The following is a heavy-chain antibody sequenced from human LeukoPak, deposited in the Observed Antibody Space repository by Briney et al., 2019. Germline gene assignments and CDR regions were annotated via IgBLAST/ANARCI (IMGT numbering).Heavy chain of an antibody. D-gene: IGHD4-17*01. CDR1: GFAFSSYW. CDR3: ARDRGYGDYINLYYFDY. J-gene: IGHJ4*02. CDR2: IKEDGSEK. V-gene: IGHV3-7*01. Sequence: GGSLRLSCAASGFAFSSYWMSWVRQAPGKGLEWVANIKEDGSEKYYVDSVKGRFIISRDNAKNSLYLQMNSLRAEDTAVYYCARDRGYGDYINLYYFDYWGQGTLVTVSS.